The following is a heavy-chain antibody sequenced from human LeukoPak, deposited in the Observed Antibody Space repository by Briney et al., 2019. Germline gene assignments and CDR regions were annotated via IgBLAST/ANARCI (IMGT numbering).Heavy chain of an antibody. CDR1: GFTFSSYA. Sequence: GGSLRLSCAASGFTFSSYAMSWVRQAPGKGLEWVSSISSSSSYIYYADSVKGRFTISRDNAKNSLYLQMNSLRAEDTAVYYCAREHCSGGSCHGDFGYWGQGTLVTVSS. CDR2: ISSSSSYI. J-gene: IGHJ4*02. V-gene: IGHV3-21*01. CDR3: AREHCSGGSCHGDFGY. D-gene: IGHD2-15*01.